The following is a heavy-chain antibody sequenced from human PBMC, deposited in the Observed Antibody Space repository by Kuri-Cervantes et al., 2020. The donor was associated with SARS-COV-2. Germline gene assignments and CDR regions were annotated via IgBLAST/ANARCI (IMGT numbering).Heavy chain of an antibody. Sequence: GGSLRLSCAASGFTFSSYWMSWVRQAPGKGLEWVANIKQDGSEKYYVDSVKGRFTISRDNAKYSLYLQMNSLRAEDTAVYYCARARMAGPFDYWGQGTLITVSS. CDR3: ARARMAGPFDY. CDR1: GFTFSSYW. V-gene: IGHV3-7*01. J-gene: IGHJ4*02. D-gene: IGHD5-24*01. CDR2: IKQDGSEK.